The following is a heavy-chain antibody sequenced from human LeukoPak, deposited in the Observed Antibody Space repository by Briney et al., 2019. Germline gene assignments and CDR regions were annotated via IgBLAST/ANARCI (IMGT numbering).Heavy chain of an antibody. CDR3: ARDPYDSSGYYYYFDY. J-gene: IGHJ4*02. Sequence: GGSLRLSCAASGFTFSSYAMSWIRQAPGKGLEWVSYISSSGSTIYYADSVKGRFTISRDNAKNSLYLQMNSLRAEDTAVYYCARDPYDSSGYYYYFDYWGQGTLVTVSS. V-gene: IGHV3-11*01. D-gene: IGHD3-22*01. CDR1: GFTFSSYA. CDR2: ISSSGSTI.